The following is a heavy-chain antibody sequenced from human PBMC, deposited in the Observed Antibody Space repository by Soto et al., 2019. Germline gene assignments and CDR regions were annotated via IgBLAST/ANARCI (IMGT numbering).Heavy chain of an antibody. Sequence: GGSLRLSCAASGFTFSSYSMNWVRQAPGKGLEWVSYISSSSSTIYYADSVKGRFTISRDNAKNSLYLQRNSLRAEDTAVYYCSRDRITIFGVGHMDVWGKGTTVTVSS. CDR1: GFTFSSYS. D-gene: IGHD3-3*01. J-gene: IGHJ6*03. CDR3: SRDRITIFGVGHMDV. CDR2: ISSSSSTI. V-gene: IGHV3-48*01.